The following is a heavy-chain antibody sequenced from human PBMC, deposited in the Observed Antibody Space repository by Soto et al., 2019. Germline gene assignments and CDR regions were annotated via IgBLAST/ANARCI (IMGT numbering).Heavy chain of an antibody. CDR1: GGTFSSYA. CDR3: ARDRRKNDYYYYGMDV. CDR2: IIPIFGTA. Sequence: RASVKVSCKASGGTFSSYAISWVRQAPGQGLEWMGGIIPIFGTANYAQKFQGRVTITADESTSTAYMELSSLRSEDTAVYYCARDRRKNDYYYYGMDVWGQGTTVTVSS. J-gene: IGHJ6*02. V-gene: IGHV1-69*13.